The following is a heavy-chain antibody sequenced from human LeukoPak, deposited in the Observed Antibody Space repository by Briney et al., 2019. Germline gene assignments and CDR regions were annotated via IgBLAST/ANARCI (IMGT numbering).Heavy chain of an antibody. J-gene: IGHJ4*02. CDR2: ISGSGGST. V-gene: IGHV3-23*01. CDR3: AVHPGDVGAVASL. CDR1: GFTFSSYA. Sequence: GGSLRLSCAASGFTFSSYAMSWVRQAPGKGLEWVSAISGSGGSTYYADSVKGRFTISRDNSKNTLYLQMNSLRAEDTAVYYCAVHPGDVGAVASLWGQGTLVTVSS. D-gene: IGHD6-19*01.